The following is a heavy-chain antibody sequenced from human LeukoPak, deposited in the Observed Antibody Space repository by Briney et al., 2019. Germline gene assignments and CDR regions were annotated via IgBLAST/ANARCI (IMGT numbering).Heavy chain of an antibody. CDR1: GYTLTSHD. CDR3: ARDLYGSGSSGFDP. CDR2: MNPKSGDT. J-gene: IGHJ5*02. D-gene: IGHD3-10*01. Sequence: GASVKVSCKASGYTLTSHDINWVRQAAGQGLEWMGWMNPKSGDTGYAQKFQDRVAMTSDTSINTVYMELSSLTSEDTAVYYCARDLYGSGSSGFDPWGQGILVTVSS. V-gene: IGHV1-8*01.